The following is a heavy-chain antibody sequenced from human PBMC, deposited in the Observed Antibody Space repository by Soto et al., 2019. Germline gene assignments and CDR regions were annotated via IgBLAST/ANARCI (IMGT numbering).Heavy chain of an antibody. Sequence: EVQLVDSGGGLVQPGGSLRLSCAASEFTFRSYWMHWVRQSPGKGLVWVSRISGDGSSTNYADSVKGRFTISRDNAKNMVYLRIDSLRAEDTAVYYGARSRPGSYGAFDLWGQGTMVTVSS. V-gene: IGHV3-74*01. D-gene: IGHD3-16*01. J-gene: IGHJ3*01. CDR3: ARSRPGSYGAFDL. CDR2: ISGDGSST. CDR1: EFTFRSYW.